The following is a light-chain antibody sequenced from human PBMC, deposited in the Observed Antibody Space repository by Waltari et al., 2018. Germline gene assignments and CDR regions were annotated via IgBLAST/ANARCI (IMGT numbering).Light chain of an antibody. V-gene: IGLV2-14*01. CDR2: EVS. CDR3: SSYTSSSTNV. J-gene: IGLJ1*01. Sequence: QSALTPPASVSGSPGQSITIPCTGTSSDVGGYNFVPWYQQHPGKAPKLMIYEVSNRPSGVSNRFSGSKSGNTASLTISGLQAEDEADYYCSSYTSSSTNVFGTGTKVTVL. CDR1: SSDVGGYNF.